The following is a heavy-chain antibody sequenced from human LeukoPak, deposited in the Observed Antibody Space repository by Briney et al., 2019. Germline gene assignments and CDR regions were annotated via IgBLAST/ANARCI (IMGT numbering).Heavy chain of an antibody. Sequence: GRSLRLSCAASGFTFSTYTIHWVRQAPGKGLEWVAVISYDGSNKYYADSVKGRLTISRDNAKNSLYLQMNSLRAEDTAVYYCARAAVADRKDAFDIWGQGTMVTVSS. D-gene: IGHD6-19*01. CDR1: GFTFSTYT. J-gene: IGHJ3*02. CDR3: ARAAVADRKDAFDI. CDR2: ISYDGSNK. V-gene: IGHV3-30*04.